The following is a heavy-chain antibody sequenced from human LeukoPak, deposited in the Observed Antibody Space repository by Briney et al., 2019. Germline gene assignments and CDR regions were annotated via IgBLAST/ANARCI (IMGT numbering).Heavy chain of an antibody. V-gene: IGHV3-23*01. CDR1: GFTFADYA. CDR3: AKDLIVGALDY. D-gene: IGHD1-26*01. Sequence: SGGSLRLSCAASGFTFADYAMSWVRQAPGKGLEWVSGISGSGGSTYYADSVKGRFTVSRDNFKNTLFLQVNSLRAEDTAVYYCAKDLIVGALDYWGQGTLVTVSS. CDR2: ISGSGGST. J-gene: IGHJ4*02.